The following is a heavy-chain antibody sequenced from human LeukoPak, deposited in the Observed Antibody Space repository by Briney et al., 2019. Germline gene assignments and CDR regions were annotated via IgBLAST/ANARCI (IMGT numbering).Heavy chain of an antibody. CDR3: AREVWLS. Sequence: GGSLRLSCAVSGFKYDDHAMHWVRQAPGKALEWISGISWNSGSLGYADTVKGRFTISRDNAKNSLYLQMNSLRAEDTAVYYCAREVWLSWGKGTLVTAS. D-gene: IGHD6-19*01. J-gene: IGHJ4*02. V-gene: IGHV3-9*01. CDR2: ISWNSGSL. CDR1: GFKYDDHA.